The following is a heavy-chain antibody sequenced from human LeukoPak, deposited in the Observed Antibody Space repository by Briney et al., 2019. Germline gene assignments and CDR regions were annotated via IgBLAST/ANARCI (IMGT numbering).Heavy chain of an antibody. Sequence: KSSETLSLTCTVSGGSISTYYWSWARQPPGKELEWIGYIYYSGSTNYSPSLKSRITISVDTSRNQFSLKVSSVTAADTAVYYCARVGAGSFDYWGQGTLVTVSS. D-gene: IGHD3-10*01. CDR1: GGSISTYY. V-gene: IGHV4-59*01. CDR3: ARVGAGSFDY. CDR2: IYYSGST. J-gene: IGHJ4*02.